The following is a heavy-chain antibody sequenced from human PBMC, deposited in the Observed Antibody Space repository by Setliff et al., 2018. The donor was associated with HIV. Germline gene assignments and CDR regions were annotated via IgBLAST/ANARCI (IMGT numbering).Heavy chain of an antibody. J-gene: IGHJ5*02. CDR1: GYTFTSYY. D-gene: IGHD2-2*01. V-gene: IGHV1-46*01. Sequence: ASVKVSCKASGYTFTSYYMHWVRQAPGQGLEWMGIINPSGGSTSYAQKFQGRVTMTRDTSTSTVYMELSSLRSEDTAVYYCARAYDRYCSSASCYEWFDPWGQGTLVTVSS. CDR2: INPSGGST. CDR3: ARAYDRYCSSASCYEWFDP.